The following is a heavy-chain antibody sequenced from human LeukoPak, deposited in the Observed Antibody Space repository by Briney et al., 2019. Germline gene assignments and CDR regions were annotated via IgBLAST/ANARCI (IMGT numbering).Heavy chain of an antibody. Sequence: GGSLRLSCAASGFTFSSYAFHWVRQAPGKGLEYVSAISSNGRSTYYADSVRGRFTISRDNSKNTLYLQMGSLRAEDMAVYYCAREDYGSGSYPLDYWGQGTLVTVSS. CDR2: ISSNGRST. D-gene: IGHD3-10*01. CDR3: AREDYGSGSYPLDY. CDR1: GFTFSSYA. J-gene: IGHJ4*02. V-gene: IGHV3-64*02.